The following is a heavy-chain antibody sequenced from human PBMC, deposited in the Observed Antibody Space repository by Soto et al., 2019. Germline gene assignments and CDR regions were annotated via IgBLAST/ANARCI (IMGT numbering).Heavy chain of an antibody. CDR2: ISSNSDTI. CDR3: AKDMKWGGMTPIHYFDS. V-gene: IGHV3-9*02. Sequence: EVQLVESGGGLVQPGRSLRLSCVASGFTADDYAMHWVRQAPGKGLEWVSGISSNSDTIDYADSVKGRFTISRDNAKNSLFLQMSSLRPEDTALYYCAKDMKWGGMTPIHYFDSWGQGTLVTVSS. D-gene: IGHD2-21*02. J-gene: IGHJ4*02. CDR1: GFTADDYA.